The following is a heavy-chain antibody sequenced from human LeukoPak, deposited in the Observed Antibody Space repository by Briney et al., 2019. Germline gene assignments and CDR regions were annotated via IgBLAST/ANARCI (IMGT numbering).Heavy chain of an antibody. J-gene: IGHJ4*02. CDR2: INPSSGGT. V-gene: IGHV1-2*02. Sequence: RASVRVSCKASGYTFTGYYMHWVRQAPGQGLEWMGWINPSSGGTNYAQKFQGRVTMTRDTSISTAYMELSRLRSDDTAVYYCARVDNTLVRGAIPDYFGYWGQGTLLTVSS. CDR1: GYTFTGYY. CDR3: ARVDNTLVRGAIPDYFGY. D-gene: IGHD3-10*01.